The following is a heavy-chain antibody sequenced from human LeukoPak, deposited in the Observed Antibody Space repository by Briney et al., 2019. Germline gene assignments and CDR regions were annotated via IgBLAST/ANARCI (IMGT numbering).Heavy chain of an antibody. D-gene: IGHD5-12*01. CDR1: GFTFGSYS. J-gene: IGHJ5*02. Sequence: GGSLRLSCAASGFTFGSYSMTWVRQAPGKGLEWVSSISGSGGSTYYADSVKGRFTISRDNSKKTLYLQMDSLRAEDTALYYCAKEQRGYSGYMVGSCFDPWGQGTLVTVSS. CDR2: ISGSGGST. V-gene: IGHV3-23*01. CDR3: AKEQRGYSGYMVGSCFDP.